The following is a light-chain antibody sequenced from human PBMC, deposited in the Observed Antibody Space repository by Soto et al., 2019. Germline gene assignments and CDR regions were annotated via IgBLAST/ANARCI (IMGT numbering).Light chain of an antibody. J-gene: IGKJ4*01. V-gene: IGKV1-39*01. CDR1: QGIGNY. CDR3: QQSYGTRRT. Sequence: DIEMTQSPSSLSASVGDRVAITCRARQGIGNYLNWYQHKPGKVPKLLIYDASSLQSGVPTRFSGSGSGTDFTLTISSLQPEDYATYYCQQSYGTRRTFGGGTKHEIK. CDR2: DAS.